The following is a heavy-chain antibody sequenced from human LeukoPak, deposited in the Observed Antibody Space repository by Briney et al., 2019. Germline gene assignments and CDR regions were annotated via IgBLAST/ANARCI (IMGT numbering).Heavy chain of an antibody. V-gene: IGHV1-8*02. CDR3: AKGCRSSSRYSSFDP. CDR1: GYTFTSYD. D-gene: IGHD2-2*01. Sequence: ASVKVSCKASGYTFTSYDMHWVRQAPGQGLEWMGWINPNSGNTSYAQKFQGRVTMTRDTSTSTAYMELSSLRSEDTAVYYCAKGCRSSSRYSSFDPWGQGTLVTVSS. J-gene: IGHJ5*02. CDR2: INPNSGNT.